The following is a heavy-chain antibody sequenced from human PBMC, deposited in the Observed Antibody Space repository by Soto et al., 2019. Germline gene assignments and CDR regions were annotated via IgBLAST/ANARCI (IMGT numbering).Heavy chain of an antibody. J-gene: IGHJ3*02. D-gene: IGHD6-13*01. V-gene: IGHV4-31*03. CDR2: TYYSGST. CDR3: ARGQFKVQQLVNSDAFDI. CDR1: GGSISSGGYY. Sequence: QVQLQESGPGLVKPSQTLSLTCTVSGGSISSGGYYWSWIRQHPGKGLEWIGYTYYSGSTYYNPSLKSRVTISVDTFKNQFSLKLRSVTAADTAVYYCARGQFKVQQLVNSDAFDIWGQGTMVTVSS.